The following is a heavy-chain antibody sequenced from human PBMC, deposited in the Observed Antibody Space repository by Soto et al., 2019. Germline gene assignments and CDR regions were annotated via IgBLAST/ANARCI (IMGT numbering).Heavy chain of an antibody. CDR2: IIPIFGTA. V-gene: IGHV1-69*13. CDR3: ASFGGFITGTQAMVYYYGMDV. Sequence: SVKVSCKASGGTFSSYAISWVRQAPGQGLEWMGGIIPIFGTANYAQKFQGRVTITADESTSTAYMELSSLRSEDTAVYYCASFGGFITGTQAMVYYYGMDVWGQGTTVTVSS. J-gene: IGHJ6*02. CDR1: GGTFSSYA. D-gene: IGHD1-20*01.